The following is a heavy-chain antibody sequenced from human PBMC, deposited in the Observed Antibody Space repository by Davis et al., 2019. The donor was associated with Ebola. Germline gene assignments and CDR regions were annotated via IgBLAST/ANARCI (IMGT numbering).Heavy chain of an antibody. V-gene: IGHV4-34*01. CDR3: ARSRDLYGMDV. CDR2: INHSGST. CDR1: GGSFSGYY. J-gene: IGHJ6*02. Sequence: SETLSLTCAVYGGSFSGYYWSWIRQPPGKGLEWIGEINHSGSTNYNPSLKSRVTISVDKSKNQFSLKLSSVTAADTAVYYCARSRDLYGMDVWGQGTTVTVSS.